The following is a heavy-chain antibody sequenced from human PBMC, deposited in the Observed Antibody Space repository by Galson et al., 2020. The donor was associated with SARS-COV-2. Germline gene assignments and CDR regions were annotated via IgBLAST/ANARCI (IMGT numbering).Heavy chain of an antibody. D-gene: IGHD3-9*01. CDR2: IYYGGRT. J-gene: IGHJ6*02. Sequence: SETLSLICTVSGGSVTSRDHYWAWIRQPPGKGLEWIGHIYYGGRTYHNVSLKSRVTISVDASKSQFSLRLSSVTAADTAIYYCARLNYDIVMGHGIDVWGQGTTVIVSS. CDR3: ARLNYDIVMGHGIDV. V-gene: IGHV4-39*01. CDR1: GGSVTSRDHY.